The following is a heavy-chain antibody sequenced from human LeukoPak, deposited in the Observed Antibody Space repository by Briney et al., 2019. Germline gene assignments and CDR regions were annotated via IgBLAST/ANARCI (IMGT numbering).Heavy chain of an antibody. CDR3: ARDPARVGATDFDY. CDR1: GFTFSRYS. Sequence: PGGSLRLSCAASGFTFSRYSMNWVRQAPGKGLEWVSSISSSSSYIYYADSVKGRFTISRDNAKNSLYLQMNSLRAEDTAVYYCARDPARVGATDFDYWGQGTLVTVSS. J-gene: IGHJ4*02. D-gene: IGHD1-26*01. V-gene: IGHV3-21*01. CDR2: ISSSSSYI.